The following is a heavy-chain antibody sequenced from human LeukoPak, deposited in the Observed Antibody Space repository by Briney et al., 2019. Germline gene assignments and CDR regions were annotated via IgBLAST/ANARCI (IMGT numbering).Heavy chain of an antibody. V-gene: IGHV3-20*04. D-gene: IGHD4-23*01. J-gene: IGHJ3*02. CDR1: GFTFDDYG. Sequence: GGSLRLSCAASGFTFDDYGMSWVRQAPGKGLGWVSGINWNGGSTGYADSVKGRFNISRDNAKNSLYLQMNSLRAEDTALYYCAKRGPVVIGAFDIWGQGTMVTVSS. CDR3: AKRGPVVIGAFDI. CDR2: INWNGGST.